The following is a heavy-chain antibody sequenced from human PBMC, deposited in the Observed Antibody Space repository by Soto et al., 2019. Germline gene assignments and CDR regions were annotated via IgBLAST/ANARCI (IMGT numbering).Heavy chain of an antibody. J-gene: IGHJ1*01. V-gene: IGHV4-39*01. CDR2: VYYNENT. CDR1: GVSISGSTFY. CDR3: ARLLGLRAAES. Sequence: QIQLHESGPGLVKPSETLSLTCSVSGVSISGSTFYWGWIRQSPGKGLEWIGSVYYNENTYYNPSLGSRVTISLQPSKNQFSLTLRSVTAADTAVYYCARLLGLRAAESWGQGTLLTVSS. D-gene: IGHD3-16*01.